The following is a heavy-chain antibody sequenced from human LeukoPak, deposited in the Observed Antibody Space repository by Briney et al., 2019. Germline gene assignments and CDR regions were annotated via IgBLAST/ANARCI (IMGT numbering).Heavy chain of an antibody. CDR2: ISYDENNK. V-gene: IGHV3-30*03. Sequence: GRSLRLSCTASGFTFSSYGMHWVRQAPGKGLEWVAVISYDENNKNYGDSVKGRFTISRDNSKNTLYLQMNSLRAEDTAVYYCARWRAGIAVAVDYWGQGTLATVSS. J-gene: IGHJ4*02. CDR1: GFTFSSYG. D-gene: IGHD6-19*01. CDR3: ARWRAGIAVAVDY.